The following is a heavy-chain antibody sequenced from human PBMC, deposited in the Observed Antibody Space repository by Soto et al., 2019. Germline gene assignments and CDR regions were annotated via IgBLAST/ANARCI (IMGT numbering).Heavy chain of an antibody. Sequence: SVKVSCKASGGTFSSYAISWVRQAPGQGLEWMGGIIPIFGTANYAQKFQGRVTITADESTSTAYMELSSLRSEDTAVYYCASPGGYSYGYHYFDYWGQGTLVTVSS. CDR2: IIPIFGTA. CDR1: GGTFSSYA. V-gene: IGHV1-69*13. CDR3: ASPGGYSYGYHYFDY. J-gene: IGHJ4*02. D-gene: IGHD5-18*01.